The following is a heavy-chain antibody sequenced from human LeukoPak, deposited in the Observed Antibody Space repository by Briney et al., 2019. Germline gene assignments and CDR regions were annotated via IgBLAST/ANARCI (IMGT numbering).Heavy chain of an antibody. CDR3: ARDRRGSSWSSYNWFDP. J-gene: IGHJ5*02. Sequence: ASVKVSCKASGGTFSSYAISWVRQAPGQGLEWMGGIIPIFGTANYAQKFQGRVTITADESTSTAYMELSSLRSEDTAVYYCARDRRGSSWSSYNWFDPWGQGTLVTVSS. D-gene: IGHD6-13*01. CDR2: IIPIFGTA. CDR1: GGTFSSYA. V-gene: IGHV1-69*13.